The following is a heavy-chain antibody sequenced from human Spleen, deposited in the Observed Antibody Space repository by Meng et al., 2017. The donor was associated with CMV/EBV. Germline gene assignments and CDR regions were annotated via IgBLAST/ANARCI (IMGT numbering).Heavy chain of an antibody. D-gene: IGHD4-17*01. J-gene: IGHJ4*02. Sequence: CKGSGYNWTHYWIGWVRQMPAKGLEWMAIIYPGDSDTRYSPSLLGQVTISADKSMSTAFLQWSSLKASDTAIYYCARLLGDYGDYIDYWGQGTLVTVSS. CDR3: ARLLGDYGDYIDY. CDR1: GYNWTHYW. V-gene: IGHV5-51*01. CDR2: IYPGDSDT.